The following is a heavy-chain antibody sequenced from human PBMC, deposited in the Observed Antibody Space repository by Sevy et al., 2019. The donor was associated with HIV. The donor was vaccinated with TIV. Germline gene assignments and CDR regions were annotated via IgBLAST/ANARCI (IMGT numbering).Heavy chain of an antibody. J-gene: IGHJ4*02. D-gene: IGHD2-2*01. CDR3: ARDGRPRGDFCSSTSCLIPSYFDY. Sequence: GGSLRLSCAASGFTFSSYAMHWVRQAPGKGLEWVAVISYDGSNKYYADSVKGRFTISRDKSKNTLYLQMNSLRAEDTAVYYCARDGRPRGDFCSSTSCLIPSYFDYWGQGTLVTVSS. CDR2: ISYDGSNK. CDR1: GFTFSSYA. V-gene: IGHV3-30-3*01.